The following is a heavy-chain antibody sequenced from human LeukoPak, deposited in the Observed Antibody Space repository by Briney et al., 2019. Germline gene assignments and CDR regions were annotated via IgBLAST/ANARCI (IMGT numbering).Heavy chain of an antibody. CDR3: ARGRYCTNGVCYTRPPFDY. CDR2: MNPSSGNT. Sequence: ASVKVSCKASGYTFTSYDINWVRQAPGQGLEWMGWMNPSSGNTGYAQKFQGRVTMTRNTSISTAYMELSSLRSEDTAVYYCARGRYCTNGVCYTRPPFDYWGQGTLVTVSS. D-gene: IGHD2-8*01. V-gene: IGHV1-8*01. CDR1: GYTFTSYD. J-gene: IGHJ4*02.